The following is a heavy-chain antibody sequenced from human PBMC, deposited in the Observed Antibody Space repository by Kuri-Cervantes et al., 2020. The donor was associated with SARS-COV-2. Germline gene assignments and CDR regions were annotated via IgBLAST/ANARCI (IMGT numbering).Heavy chain of an antibody. CDR1: GFTFSDYY. CDR3: ARDPSSGWYGGGDFDY. Sequence: GGSPRLSCAASGFTFSDYYMSWIRQAPGKGLEWVSYISSSGSTIYYADSVKGRFTISRDDAKNSLYLQMNSLRAEDTAVYYCARDPSSGWYGGGDFDYGGQGTLVIVSS. CDR2: ISSSGSTI. J-gene: IGHJ4*02. V-gene: IGHV3-11*04. D-gene: IGHD6-19*01.